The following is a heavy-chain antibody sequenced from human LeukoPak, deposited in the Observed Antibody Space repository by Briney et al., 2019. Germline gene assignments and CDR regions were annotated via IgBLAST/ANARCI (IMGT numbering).Heavy chain of an antibody. D-gene: IGHD3-3*01. CDR1: GFTLSSYW. J-gene: IGHJ4*02. CDR2: INSEGSTT. CDR3: ARVAYDLDY. V-gene: IGHV3-74*01. Sequence: GGSRRLSCAASGFTLSSYWMHWVRQAPREVLVWVSRINSEGSTTTYADSVKGRSTISRDNAKNTVCLQTNSPRAEDTAVYYCARVAYDLDYWGQGTLVTVSS.